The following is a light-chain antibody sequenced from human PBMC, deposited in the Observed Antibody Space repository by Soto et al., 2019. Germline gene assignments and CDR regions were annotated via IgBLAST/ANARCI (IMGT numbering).Light chain of an antibody. CDR3: QQRSNWPPVT. CDR2: DAS. CDR1: QSVYTY. Sequence: EVVLTQSPATVSFSPGERATLSGRASQSVYTYLAWYQQKPGQAPRLLIFDASKRATGIPARFSGTGSGTDFTLTISSLEPEDVAVYYCQQRSNWPPVTFGQGSKVDI. V-gene: IGKV3-11*01. J-gene: IGKJ1*01.